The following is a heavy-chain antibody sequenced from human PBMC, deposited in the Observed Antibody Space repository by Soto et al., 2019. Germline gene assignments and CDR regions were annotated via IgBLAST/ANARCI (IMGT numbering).Heavy chain of an antibody. J-gene: IGHJ6*02. D-gene: IGHD2-15*01. CDR2: VYYSGST. V-gene: IGHV4-39*01. Sequence: SETLSLTCTVSGGSTSSRSYYWGWVRQSPGKGLEWIGSVYYSGSTYYNPSLKSRVSIYIDTSKNKFSLNLSSVTAADTAVYYRARHRDIFEVYGMDVWGQGTTVTVSS. CDR3: ARHRDIFEVYGMDV. CDR1: GGSTSSRSYY.